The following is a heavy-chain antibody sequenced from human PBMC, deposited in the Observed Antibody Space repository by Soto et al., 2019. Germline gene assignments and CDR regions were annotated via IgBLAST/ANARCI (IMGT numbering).Heavy chain of an antibody. Sequence: QVPLVESGGGVVQPGRSLRLSCAASGFTFSSYAMHWVRQAPGKGLAWVAVISYDGSNKNHADTVKGRFTISRDNSKTTLYVEMNSLRAEDTTVYYCARGYEFWSGYYYPYGMDVWGQGTTVTVSS. CDR2: ISYDGSNK. CDR3: ARGYEFWSGYYYPYGMDV. V-gene: IGHV3-30-3*01. D-gene: IGHD3-3*01. CDR1: GFTFSSYA. J-gene: IGHJ6*02.